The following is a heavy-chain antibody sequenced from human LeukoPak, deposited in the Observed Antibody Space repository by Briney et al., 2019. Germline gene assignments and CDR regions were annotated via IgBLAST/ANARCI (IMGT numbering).Heavy chain of an antibody. V-gene: IGHV3-23*01. J-gene: IGHJ4*02. Sequence: GGSLRLSCAASGFTFSSYAMSWVRQAPGKGLEWVSGLSGSGDDTYHADSVKGRFTISRDNSKNTLYLRMNSLRAEDTAVYYCAKATTTSPRNFDYWGQGTLVTVSS. CDR1: GFTFSSYA. CDR2: LSGSGDDT. D-gene: IGHD2/OR15-2a*01. CDR3: AKATTTSPRNFDY.